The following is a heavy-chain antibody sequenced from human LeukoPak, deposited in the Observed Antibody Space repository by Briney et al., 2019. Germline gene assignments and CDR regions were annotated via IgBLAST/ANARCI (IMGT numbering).Heavy chain of an antibody. D-gene: IGHD2-21*02. CDR3: ARAELLSLDY. CDR1: GFTFSTYS. CDR2: IRASGRTT. V-gene: IGHV3-NL1*01. Sequence: PGGSLRLSCAASGFTFSTYSMNWVRQAPGKGLEWVSGIRASGRTTDYADSVKGRFTIPRDNSKNTVYLQMNSLRAEDTAVYYCARAELLSLDYWGQGTLVTVSS. J-gene: IGHJ4*02.